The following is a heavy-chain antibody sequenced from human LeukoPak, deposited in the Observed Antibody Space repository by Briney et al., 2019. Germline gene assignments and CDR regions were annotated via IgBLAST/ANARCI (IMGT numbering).Heavy chain of an antibody. CDR3: ARDFWSRWFDP. J-gene: IGHJ5*02. CDR2: INPSGGST. CDR1: GYTFTSYY. Sequence: GASVKVSCKASGYTFTSYYMHWVRQAPGQGLEWMGIINPSGGSTSYAQKFQGRVTMTRYTSTSTVYKELSSLRSEDTAVYYCARDFWSRWFDPWGQGTLVTVSS. V-gene: IGHV1-46*01. D-gene: IGHD3-3*01.